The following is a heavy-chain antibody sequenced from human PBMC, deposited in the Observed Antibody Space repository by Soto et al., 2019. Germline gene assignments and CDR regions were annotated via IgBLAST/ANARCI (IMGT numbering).Heavy chain of an antibody. Sequence: PGGSLRLSCAASGFTFSSYSMNWVRQAPGKGLEWVSSISSSSSYIYYADSVKGRFTISRDNAKNSLYLQMNSLRAEDTAVYYCARDWGGSYYGGRFDYWGQGTLVTVSS. CDR2: ISSSSSYI. CDR1: GFTFSSYS. V-gene: IGHV3-21*01. CDR3: ARDWGGSYYGGRFDY. D-gene: IGHD1-26*01. J-gene: IGHJ4*02.